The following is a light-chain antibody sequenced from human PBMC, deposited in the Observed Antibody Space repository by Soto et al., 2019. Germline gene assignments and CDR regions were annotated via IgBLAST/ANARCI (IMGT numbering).Light chain of an antibody. J-gene: IGKJ5*01. CDR2: YAS. V-gene: IGKV3-11*01. CDR3: QQRSNWPPIT. Sequence: EIVLTQSPATLSLSPGERATLSCRASQSVSSYLAWYQQKPGQAPRLLIYYASNRATGIPARFSGSGSGTGFTLTISSLEAEDFAVYYCQQRSNWPPITFGQGTRLEIK. CDR1: QSVSSY.